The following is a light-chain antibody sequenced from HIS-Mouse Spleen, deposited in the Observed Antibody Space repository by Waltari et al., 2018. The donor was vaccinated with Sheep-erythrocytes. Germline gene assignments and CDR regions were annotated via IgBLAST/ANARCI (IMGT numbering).Light chain of an antibody. CDR2: QDS. V-gene: IGLV3-1*01. CDR3: QAWDSSTVV. Sequence: SYELTQPPSVSVSPGQTASITSPGDKLADKYACWYQQKPGQSPVLVIYQDSKRPSGIPERFSGSNSGNTATLTISGTQAMDEADYYCQAWDSSTVVFGGGTKLTVL. J-gene: IGLJ2*01. CDR1: KLADKY.